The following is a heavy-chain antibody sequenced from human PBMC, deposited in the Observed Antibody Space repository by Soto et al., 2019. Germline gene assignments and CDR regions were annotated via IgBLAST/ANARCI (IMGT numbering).Heavy chain of an antibody. CDR1: GFSLSTNGMG. CDR3: ARLTRGVYDLDRLWEKFDY. V-gene: IGHV2-5*02. D-gene: IGHD5-12*01. J-gene: IGHJ4*02. Sequence: QITVKESGLTLVKPTQTLTLTCTFSGFSLSTNGMGVGWIRQSPGKALEWLALIYWDDDKRYSPSLRSRLTITQDTSKNQMDLTITNMDPVGTPTYTCARLTRGVYDLDRLWEKFDYWGQGTLVTVSS. CDR2: IYWDDDK.